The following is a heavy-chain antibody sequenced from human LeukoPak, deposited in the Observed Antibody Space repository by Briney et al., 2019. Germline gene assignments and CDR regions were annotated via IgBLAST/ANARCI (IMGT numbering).Heavy chain of an antibody. V-gene: IGHV4-4*07. Sequence: SETLSLTCTVSGGSIGSGYWSWIRQPAGKGLEWIGRIYTSGNTDYNPSLKSRVTMSGDTSKNQLSLKLSSVTAADTAVYFCARYGGWYYFDYWGQGTVVTVSS. CDR2: IYTSGNT. CDR3: ARYGGWYYFDY. CDR1: GGSIGSGY. D-gene: IGHD6-19*01. J-gene: IGHJ4*02.